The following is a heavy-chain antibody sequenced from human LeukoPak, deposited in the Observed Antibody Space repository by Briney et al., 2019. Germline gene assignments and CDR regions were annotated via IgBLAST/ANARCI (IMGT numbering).Heavy chain of an antibody. V-gene: IGHV3-43D*03. D-gene: IGHD6-19*01. J-gene: IGHJ4*02. CDR3: AKDPSSGWYYFDY. Sequence: GGSLRLSCAASGFTFDDYAMHWVRQAPGKGLEWVSLISWDGGSTYYADSVKGRFTISRDNSKNSLYLQMNSLRAEDTALYYCAKDPSSGWYYFDYWGQGTLVTASS. CDR2: ISWDGGST. CDR1: GFTFDDYA.